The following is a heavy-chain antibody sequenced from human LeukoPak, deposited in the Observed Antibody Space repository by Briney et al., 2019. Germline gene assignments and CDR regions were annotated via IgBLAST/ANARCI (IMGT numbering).Heavy chain of an antibody. CDR1: GGSISSYY. CDR3: ARDRTYYYYGMDV. J-gene: IGHJ6*02. CDR2: IYYSGST. V-gene: IGHV4-59*01. Sequence: SETLSLACTVSGGSISSYYWSWIRQPPGKGLEWIGYIYYSGSTNYNPSLKSRVTISVDTSKNQFSLKLSSVTAADTAVYYCARDRTYYYYGMDVWGQGTTVTVS.